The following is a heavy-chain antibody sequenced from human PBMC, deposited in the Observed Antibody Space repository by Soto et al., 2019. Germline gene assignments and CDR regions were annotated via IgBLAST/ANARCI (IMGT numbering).Heavy chain of an antibody. CDR2: INHSGSN. CDR1: GRSFSGYY. CDR3: ARTGYSSGWYKAAFDI. D-gene: IGHD6-19*01. J-gene: IGHJ3*02. Sequence: SETLLLAXAVYGRSFSGYYWSWIRHSPGKGLEWIGEINHSGSNNYNPSLKSRVTISVDTSKNQFSLKLSSVTAADTAVYYCARTGYSSGWYKAAFDIWGQGTMVTVSS. V-gene: IGHV4-34*01.